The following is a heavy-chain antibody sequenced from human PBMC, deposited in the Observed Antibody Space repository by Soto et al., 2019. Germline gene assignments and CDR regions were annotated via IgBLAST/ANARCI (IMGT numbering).Heavy chain of an antibody. D-gene: IGHD2-2*01. CDR1: GYSFTNYW. J-gene: IGHJ4*02. CDR3: ARFTSYVYFEY. V-gene: IGHV5-51*01. CDR2: IYPGDSDI. Sequence: GESLKISCKGSGYSFTNYWIAWVRQMPGKGLEWMGIIYPGDSDIRYSPSFQGQVTISADKSISTAYLQWSSLKASDTAMYYCARFTSYVYFEYWGQGPLVTVSS.